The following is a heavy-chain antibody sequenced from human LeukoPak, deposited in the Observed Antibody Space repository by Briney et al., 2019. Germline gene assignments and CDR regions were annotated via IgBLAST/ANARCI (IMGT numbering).Heavy chain of an antibody. V-gene: IGHV5-51*01. D-gene: IGHD6-6*01. Sequence: GESLKISCKGSGYSFTTYWIGWVRQMPGKGLEWMGIIYPRDSDTRYSPSFQGQVTISADKSISTAYLQWSSLKASDTAMYYCARDEVAARFHYYYYYMDVWGKGTTVTVSS. CDR3: ARDEVAARFHYYYYYMDV. CDR1: GYSFTTYW. J-gene: IGHJ6*03. CDR2: IYPRDSDT.